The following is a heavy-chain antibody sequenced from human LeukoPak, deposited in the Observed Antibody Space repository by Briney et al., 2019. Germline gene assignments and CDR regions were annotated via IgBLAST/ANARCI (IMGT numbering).Heavy chain of an antibody. Sequence: SETLSLTCTVSGGSFSDSSYYWAWIRRPPGKGLEWIGSFYYDGRTYYNPSLESRVTISVDTSKNQFSLKLSSVTAADTAVYYCARRSVVPAAIPGWFDPWGQGTLVTVSS. CDR3: ARRSVVPAAIPGWFDP. CDR1: GGSFSDSSYY. CDR2: FYYDGRT. J-gene: IGHJ5*02. D-gene: IGHD2-2*02. V-gene: IGHV4-39*07.